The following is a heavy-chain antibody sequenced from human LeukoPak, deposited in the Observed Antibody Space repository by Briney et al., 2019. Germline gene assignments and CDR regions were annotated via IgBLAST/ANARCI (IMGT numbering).Heavy chain of an antibody. J-gene: IGHJ4*02. V-gene: IGHV1-69*13. CDR1: GGTFSSYA. CDR2: IIPIFGTA. D-gene: IGHD3-22*01. Sequence: GASVKVSCKASGGTFSSYAISWVRQAPGQGLKWMGGIIPIFGTANYAQKFQGRVTITADESTSTAYMELSSLRSEDTAVYYCARVVYYDSSGYLDYWGQGTLVTVSS. CDR3: ARVVYYDSSGYLDY.